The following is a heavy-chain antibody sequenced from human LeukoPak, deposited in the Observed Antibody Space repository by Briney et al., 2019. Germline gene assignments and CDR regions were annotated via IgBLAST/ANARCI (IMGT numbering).Heavy chain of an antibody. CDR1: GYTFTSYG. CDR3: ARGNLQSYYYDSSGYYPFDY. CDR2: ISAYNGNT. J-gene: IGHJ4*02. Sequence: ASVKVSCKASGYTFTSYGISWVRQAPGQGLEWMGWISAYNGNTNYAQKLQGRVTMTTDTSTSTAYMELRSLRSDDTAVYYCARGNLQSYYYDSSGYYPFDYWGQGTLVTVSS. V-gene: IGHV1-18*01. D-gene: IGHD3-22*01.